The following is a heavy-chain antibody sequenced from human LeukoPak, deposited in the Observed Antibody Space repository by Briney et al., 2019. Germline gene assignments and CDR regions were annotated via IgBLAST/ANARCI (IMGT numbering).Heavy chain of an antibody. CDR3: ARQGGDRSWDYYYGMDV. CDR1: GGSISSYY. Sequence: SETLSLTCTVSGGSISSYYWSWIRQPPGKGLEWIGYIYYSGSTNYNPSLKSRVPISVDTSKNQFSLKLSSVTAADTAVYYCARQGGDRSWDYYYGMDVWGQGTTVTVSS. D-gene: IGHD6-13*01. V-gene: IGHV4-59*01. J-gene: IGHJ6*02. CDR2: IYYSGST.